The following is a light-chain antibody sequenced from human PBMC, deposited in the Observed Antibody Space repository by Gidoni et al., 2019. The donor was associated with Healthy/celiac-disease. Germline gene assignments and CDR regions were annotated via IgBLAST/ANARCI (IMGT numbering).Light chain of an antibody. CDR2: DAS. CDR3: QQRSNWPRT. J-gene: IGKJ1*01. V-gene: IGKV3-11*01. CDR1: QSVSSY. Sequence: EIVLTQSPATLSLSPGERATLSCRASQSVSSYLAWYQQKPGQAPRLLIYDASIRATGLPARFSGSGAGTDLTLTISSLEHEYFAVYYCQQRSNWPRTFGQGTKVEIK.